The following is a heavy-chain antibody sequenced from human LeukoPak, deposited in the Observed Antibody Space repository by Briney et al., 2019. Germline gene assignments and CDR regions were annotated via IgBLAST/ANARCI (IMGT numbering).Heavy chain of an antibody. D-gene: IGHD3-22*01. CDR2: IYYSGST. CDR1: GGSISSGDYY. J-gene: IGHJ5*02. V-gene: IGHV4-30-4*01. CDR3: ARVKVVVITFWFDP. Sequence: SETLSLTCTVSGGSISSGDYYWSWIRQPPGKGLEWIGYIYYSGSTYYNPSLKSRVTISVDTSKNQFSLKLSSVTAADTAVYYCARVKVVVITFWFDPWAREPWSPSPQ.